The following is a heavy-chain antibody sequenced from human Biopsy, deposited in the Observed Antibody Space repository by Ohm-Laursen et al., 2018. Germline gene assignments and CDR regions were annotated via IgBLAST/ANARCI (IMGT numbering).Heavy chain of an antibody. J-gene: IGHJ4*02. V-gene: IGHV3-33*01. CDR1: GFNFSAYG. CDR2: TWDDGSHQ. CDR3: VTDRLDDITKVRGIMTD. Sequence: LSLTCAAFGFNFSAYGMHWVRQAPDKGLEWVALTWDDGSHQYYADSVKGRFTISRDNSKNSLYLHINTLRVEDTAVYYCVTDRLDDITKVRGIMTDWGQGTLVIVSS. D-gene: IGHD3-10*01.